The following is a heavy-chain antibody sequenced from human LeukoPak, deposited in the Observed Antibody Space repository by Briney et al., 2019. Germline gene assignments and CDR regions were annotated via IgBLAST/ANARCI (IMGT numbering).Heavy chain of an antibody. V-gene: IGHV3-33*06. CDR3: AKSRRQAVAGTSAKNYYYYGMDV. Sequence: GGSLRLSCAASGFTFSSYGMHWVRQAPGKGLEWVAVIWYDGSNKYYADSVKGRFTISRDNSKNTLYLQMNSLRAEDTAVYYCAKSRRQAVAGTSAKNYYYYGMDVWGKGTTVTVSS. D-gene: IGHD6-19*01. J-gene: IGHJ6*04. CDR2: IWYDGSNK. CDR1: GFTFSSYG.